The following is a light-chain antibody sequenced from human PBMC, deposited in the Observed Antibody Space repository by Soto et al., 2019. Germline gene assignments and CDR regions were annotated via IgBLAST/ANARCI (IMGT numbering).Light chain of an antibody. Sequence: DIQMTQSPSSLSASVGDRVTITCRASQDIRYVLGWYQQKPGKAPKRLIYAASSLQGGVPSRFSGSESVTEFTLTIRRLQPEDFETCCCLQHNSSLRTFGHGNTVH. V-gene: IGKV1-17*01. CDR1: QDIRYV. CDR2: AAS. CDR3: LQHNSSLRT. J-gene: IGKJ3*01.